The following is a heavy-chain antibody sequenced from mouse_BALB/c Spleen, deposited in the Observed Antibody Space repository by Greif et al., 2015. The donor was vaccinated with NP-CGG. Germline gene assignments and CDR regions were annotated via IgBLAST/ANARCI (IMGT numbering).Heavy chain of an antibody. D-gene: IGHD4-1*01. CDR3: AKQGTGTLYYFDY. CDR2: IWGGGST. V-gene: IGHV2-6-5*01. Sequence: QVQLQQSGPGLVAPSQSLSITCTVSGFSLTDYGVSWIRQPPGKGLEWLGVIWGGGSTYYNSALKSRLSISKDNSKSQVFLKMNSLQTDDTAMYYCAKQGTGTLYYFDYWGQGTTLTVSS. CDR1: GFSLTDYG. J-gene: IGHJ2*01.